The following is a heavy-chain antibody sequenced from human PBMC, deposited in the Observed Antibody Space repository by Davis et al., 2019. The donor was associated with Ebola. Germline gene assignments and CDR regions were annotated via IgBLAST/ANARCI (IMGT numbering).Heavy chain of an antibody. CDR3: ARETIAVAALGAFDI. CDR1: GYTFTSYA. V-gene: IGHV1-3*01. Sequence: ASVKVSCKASGYTFTSYAMHWVRQAPGQRLEWMGWINAGNGNTKYSQKFQGRVTITRDTSASTAYMELSSLRSEDTAVYYCARETIAVAALGAFDIRGQGTMVTVSS. J-gene: IGHJ3*02. D-gene: IGHD6-19*01. CDR2: INAGNGNT.